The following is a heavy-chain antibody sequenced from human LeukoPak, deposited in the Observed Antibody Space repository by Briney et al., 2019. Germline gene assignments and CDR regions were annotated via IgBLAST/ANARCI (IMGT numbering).Heavy chain of an antibody. V-gene: IGHV1-69*01. Sequence: SVKVSCKASGGTFSSYAISWVRQAPGQGLEWMGGTIPIFGTANYAQKFQGRVTITADESTSTAYMELSSLRSEDTAVYYCARIRITVSYGMDVWGKGTTVTVSS. CDR1: GGTFSSYA. CDR2: TIPIFGTA. D-gene: IGHD3-10*01. CDR3: ARIRITVSYGMDV. J-gene: IGHJ6*04.